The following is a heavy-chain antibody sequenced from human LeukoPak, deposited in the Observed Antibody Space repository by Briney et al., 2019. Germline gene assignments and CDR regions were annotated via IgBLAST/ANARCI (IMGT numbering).Heavy chain of an antibody. J-gene: IGHJ2*01. CDR3: ARVPARDYYGSGSYYTGWYFDL. CDR2: IYTSGST. Sequence: SETLSLTCTVSGGSISSGSYYWSWIRQPAGKGLEWIGRIYTSGSTNYNPSLKSRVTISVDTSKSQFSLKLSSVTAADTAVYYCARVPARDYYGSGSYYTGWYFDLWGRGTLVTVSS. V-gene: IGHV4-61*02. CDR1: GGSISSGSYY. D-gene: IGHD3-10*01.